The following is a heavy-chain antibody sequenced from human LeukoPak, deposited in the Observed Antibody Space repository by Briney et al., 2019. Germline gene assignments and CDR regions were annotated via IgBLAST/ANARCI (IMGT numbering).Heavy chain of an antibody. V-gene: IGHV4-59*08. D-gene: IGHD2-15*01. J-gene: IGHJ4*02. Sequence: PSETLSLTCTVSGASVSNYYWSWIRQPPGKGLEWIGYVYYSGGTDYNPSLKSRVTISLDTSKNQVSLNLKSVTAADTAVYHCARHPFATPFDYWGQGILVSVSS. CDR1: GASVSNYY. CDR3: ARHPFATPFDY. CDR2: VYYSGGT.